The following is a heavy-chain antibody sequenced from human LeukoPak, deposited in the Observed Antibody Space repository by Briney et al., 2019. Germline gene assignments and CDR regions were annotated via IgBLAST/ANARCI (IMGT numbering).Heavy chain of an antibody. D-gene: IGHD1-26*01. CDR1: GYTFTSYG. CDR3: AGDPLSGSYADYYYGMDV. J-gene: IGHJ6*02. V-gene: IGHV1-2*02. CDR2: INPNSGGT. Sequence: ASVKVSCKASGYTFTSYGISWVRQAPGQGLEWMGWINPNSGGTNYAQKFQGRVTMTRDTSISTAYMELSRLRSDDTAVYYCAGDPLSGSYADYYYGMDVWGQGTTVTVSS.